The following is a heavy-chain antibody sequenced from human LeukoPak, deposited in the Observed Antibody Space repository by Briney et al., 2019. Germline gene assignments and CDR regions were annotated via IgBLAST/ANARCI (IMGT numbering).Heavy chain of an antibody. CDR2: IHYSGST. V-gene: IGHV4-39*07. Sequence: SETLSLTCTVSGGSISSSRYYWGWIRQPPGKGLEWIGSIHYSGSTYYNPSLKSRVTVSVDTSKNQFSLKLSSVTAADTAVYYCARVLNWFDPWGQGTLVTVSS. CDR3: ARVLNWFDP. J-gene: IGHJ5*02. CDR1: GGSISSSRYY.